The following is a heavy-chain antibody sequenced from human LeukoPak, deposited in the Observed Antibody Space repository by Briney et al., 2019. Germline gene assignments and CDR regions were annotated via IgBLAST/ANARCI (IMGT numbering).Heavy chain of an antibody. D-gene: IGHD6-25*01. CDR3: ARAATLAAIYFDF. CDR2: IFHSGIT. Sequence: SETLSLTCSVSGGSISPYYWSWFRQPPGKGPEWIGYIFHSGITTYNPSLKSRVTISLDSSKNQFFLRLTSVTAADTAMYYCARAATLAAIYFDFWGQGSLVTVYS. CDR1: GGSISPYY. J-gene: IGHJ4*02. V-gene: IGHV4-59*01.